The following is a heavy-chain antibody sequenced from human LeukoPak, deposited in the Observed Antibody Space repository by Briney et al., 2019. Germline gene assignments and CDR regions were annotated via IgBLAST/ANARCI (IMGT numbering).Heavy chain of an antibody. CDR1: GGSISSYY. J-gene: IGHJ2*01. D-gene: IGHD2-8*01. Sequence: SETLSLTCTVSGGSISSYYWSWIRQPAGKGLEWIGRIYTSGSTNYNPSLKSRVTMSVDTSKNQFSLKLSSVTAADTAVYYCARDYEYCTNGVCYTWYFDLWGRGTLATVSS. V-gene: IGHV4-4*07. CDR2: IYTSGST. CDR3: ARDYEYCTNGVCYTWYFDL.